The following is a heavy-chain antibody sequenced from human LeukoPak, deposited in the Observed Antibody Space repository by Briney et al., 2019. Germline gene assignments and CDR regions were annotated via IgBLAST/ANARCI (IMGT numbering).Heavy chain of an antibody. CDR1: GFTFSNAW. CDR2: IWYDGSNK. D-gene: IGHD1-26*01. J-gene: IGHJ4*02. Sequence: SGGSLRLSCTASGFTFSNAWMSWVRQAPGKGLEWVAVIWYDGSNKYYADSVKGRFTISRDNSKNTLYLQMNSLRAEDTAVYYCARDLYSGSYYYFDYWGQGTLVTVSS. CDR3: ARDLYSGSYYYFDY. V-gene: IGHV3-33*08.